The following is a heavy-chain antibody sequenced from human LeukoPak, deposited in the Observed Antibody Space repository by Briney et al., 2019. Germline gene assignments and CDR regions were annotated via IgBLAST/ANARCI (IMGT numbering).Heavy chain of an antibody. J-gene: IGHJ4*02. Sequence: PSQTLSLTCTVSGGSISSGGYYWSWIRQHPGKGLEWIGYIYYSGSTYYNPSLKSRVTISVDTSKNQFSLKLSSVTAADTAVYYCARTREMATIKYYFDYWGQGTLVTVSS. CDR2: IYYSGST. V-gene: IGHV4-31*03. CDR1: GGSISSGGYY. CDR3: ARTREMATIKYYFDY. D-gene: IGHD5-24*01.